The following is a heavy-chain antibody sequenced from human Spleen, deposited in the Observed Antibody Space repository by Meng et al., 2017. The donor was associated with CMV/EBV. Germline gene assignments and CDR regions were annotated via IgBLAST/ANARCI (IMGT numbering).Heavy chain of an antibody. D-gene: IGHD2-2*01. CDR2: INHSGST. CDR1: GGSFSGYY. Sequence: SETLSLTCAVYGGSFSGYYWSWIRQPPGKGLEWIGEINHSGSTNYNPSLKSRVTISVDTSKNQFSLKLSSVTAADTAVYYCARGACSSTSCYPMGYWGQGTLVTVSS. V-gene: IGHV4-34*01. CDR3: ARGACSSTSCYPMGY. J-gene: IGHJ4*02.